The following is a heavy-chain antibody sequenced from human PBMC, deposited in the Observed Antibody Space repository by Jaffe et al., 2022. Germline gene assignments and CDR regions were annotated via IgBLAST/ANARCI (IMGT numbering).Heavy chain of an antibody. D-gene: IGHD3-16*01. CDR1: GFTFTREV. V-gene: IGHV3-23*01. CDR2: ITGNGGGT. J-gene: IGHJ4*02. Sequence: EAQLLESGGGLAQPGGSLRLSCAASGFTFTREVMGWVRQAPGKGLEWVSYITGNGGGTDYSDSVKGRFTVSRDNSKNMLYLQMDSLRVEDTAIYYCAKDRPYDGDYWGQGTLVTVSS. CDR3: AKDRPYDGDY.